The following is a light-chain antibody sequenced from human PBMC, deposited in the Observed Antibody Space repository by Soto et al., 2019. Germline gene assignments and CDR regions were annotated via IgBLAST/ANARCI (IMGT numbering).Light chain of an antibody. Sequence: DIQMTQSQSSLSASVGDRGTITCRASQAISNSLAWYQHKPGRVPKLLIYAASTLQAGVPFRFSGSGSGTDFTLPISSVQPEDVAAYYCQEYNSDWTFGEATKVEIK. CDR2: AAS. CDR1: QAISNS. J-gene: IGKJ1*01. V-gene: IGKV1-27*01. CDR3: QEYNSDWT.